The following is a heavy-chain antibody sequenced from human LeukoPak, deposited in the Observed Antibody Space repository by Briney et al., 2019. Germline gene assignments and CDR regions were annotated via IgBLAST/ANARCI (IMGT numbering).Heavy chain of an antibody. CDR2: IYQSGIT. CDR3: AREGSWGLYYFDY. J-gene: IGHJ4*02. D-gene: IGHD7-27*01. V-gene: IGHV4-4*02. CDR1: DGSVSSGHW. Sequence: SETLSLTCAVSDGSVSSGHWWNWVRQPPGKGLEWIGEIYQSGITNYNPSLKSRVTISVDESKNQFSLNLSSVTAADTAVYYCAREGSWGLYYFDYWGQGTLVTVSS.